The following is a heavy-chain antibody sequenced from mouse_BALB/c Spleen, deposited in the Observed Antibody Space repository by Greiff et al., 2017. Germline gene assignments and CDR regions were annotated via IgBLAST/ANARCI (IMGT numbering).Heavy chain of an antibody. Sequence: VQLVESGAELVRPGSSVKISCKASGYAFSSYWMNWVKQRPGQGLEWIGQIYPGDGDTNYNGKFKGKATLTADKSSSTAYMQLSSLTSEDSAVYVCARETTATFAYWGQGTLVTVSA. CDR3: ARETTATFAY. V-gene: IGHV1-80*01. CDR1: GYAFSSYW. J-gene: IGHJ3*01. D-gene: IGHD1-2*01. CDR2: IYPGDGDT.